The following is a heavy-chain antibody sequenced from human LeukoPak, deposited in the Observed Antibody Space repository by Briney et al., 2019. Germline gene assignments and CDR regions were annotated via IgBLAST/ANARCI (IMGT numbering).Heavy chain of an antibody. D-gene: IGHD6-19*01. V-gene: IGHV4-38-2*01. Sequence: SETLSLTCAVSGYPISSGYYWGWIRPPPGKGLEWIGSFYHSGSTYYNPSLRSRVTISVDTSKNQFSLKLSSVTAADTAVYYCARQAVADAFDIWGQRTMVTVSS. CDR1: GYPISSGYY. J-gene: IGHJ3*02. CDR2: FYHSGST. CDR3: ARQAVADAFDI.